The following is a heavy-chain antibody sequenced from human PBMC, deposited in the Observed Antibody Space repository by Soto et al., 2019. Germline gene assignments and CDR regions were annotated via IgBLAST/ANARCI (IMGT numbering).Heavy chain of an antibody. CDR3: AKDSTVTTSLYFYYYGFDV. J-gene: IGHJ6*01. Sequence: VQLLESGGGLVQPGGSLSLACTASGFTFNHYAMSWVRQAPGKGLEWVSAVSGRGGSTKYADSVKGRFIISRDNSNSTLYLQMDSLRGEDTAVYYRAKDSTVTTSLYFYYYGFDVWGQGTTVTVSS. V-gene: IGHV3-23*01. CDR2: VSGRGGST. D-gene: IGHD4-17*01. CDR1: GFTFNHYA.